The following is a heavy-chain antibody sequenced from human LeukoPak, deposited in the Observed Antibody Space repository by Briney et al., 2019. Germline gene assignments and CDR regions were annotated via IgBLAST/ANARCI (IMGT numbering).Heavy chain of an antibody. CDR1: GVSISSYY. CDR2: IYTSGST. Sequence: PSETLSLTCTVSGVSISSYYWSWIRQPAGKGLEWIGRIYTSGSTNYNPSLKSRVTMSVDMSKNQFSLKLTSVTAADTAVYYCASFPSGYSSSWTGYWGQGTLVTVSS. V-gene: IGHV4-4*07. D-gene: IGHD6-13*01. CDR3: ASFPSGYSSSWTGY. J-gene: IGHJ4*02.